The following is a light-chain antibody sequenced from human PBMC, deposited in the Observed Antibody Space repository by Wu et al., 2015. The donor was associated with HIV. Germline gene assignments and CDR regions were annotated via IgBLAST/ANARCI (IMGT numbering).Light chain of an antibody. CDR2: GSS. J-gene: IGKJ2*01. V-gene: IGKV3-20*01. CDR3: QQYGSSSYT. Sequence: EIVLTQSPGTLSLSPGERATLSCRASQTVNSQYLAWYQQKFGQAPRLLIYGSSIRARGIPDRFSGSGSGTDFSLTISRLEPEDFAVYYCQQYGSSSYTFGQGTKLESK. CDR1: QTVNSQY.